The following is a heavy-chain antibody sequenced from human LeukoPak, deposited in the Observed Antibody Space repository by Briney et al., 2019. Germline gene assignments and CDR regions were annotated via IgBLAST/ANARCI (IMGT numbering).Heavy chain of an antibody. V-gene: IGHV3-21*01. CDR3: ARDHITMVRGVIRLFAFDP. CDR1: GFTFSSYA. J-gene: IGHJ5*02. Sequence: MAGGSLRLSCAASGFTFSSYAMSWVRQAPGKGLEWVSSISSSSSYIYYADSVKGRFTISRDNAKNSLYLQMNSLRAEDTAVYYCARDHITMVRGVIRLFAFDPWGQGTLVTVSS. CDR2: ISSSSSYI. D-gene: IGHD3-10*01.